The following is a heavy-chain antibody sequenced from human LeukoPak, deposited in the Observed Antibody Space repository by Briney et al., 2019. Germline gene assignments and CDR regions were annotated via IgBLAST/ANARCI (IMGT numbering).Heavy chain of an antibody. Sequence: PGRSLRLSCAASGFTFSSYVMHWVRQAPGKGLEWVAVISYDGSNKYYVDSVKGRFTISRDNSKNTLYLQMNSLRAEDTAVYYCAKGDDSSGYYYRALDYWGQGTLVTVSS. CDR3: AKGDDSSGYYYRALDY. D-gene: IGHD3-22*01. CDR1: GFTFSSYV. J-gene: IGHJ4*02. CDR2: ISYDGSNK. V-gene: IGHV3-30*18.